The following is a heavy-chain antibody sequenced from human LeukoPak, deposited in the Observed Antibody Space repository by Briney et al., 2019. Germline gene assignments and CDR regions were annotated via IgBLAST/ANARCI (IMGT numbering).Heavy chain of an antibody. V-gene: IGHV5-51*01. Sequence: GESLKIYCKGSGYSFTTYWIAWVRQMPGKGLEWMGIIYPGDSDTRYSPSFQGQVTISADKSIKTAYLQWNSLKASDTAMYYCARHYSSSSGDAFDIWGQGTMVTVSS. CDR2: IYPGDSDT. CDR3: ARHYSSSSGDAFDI. D-gene: IGHD6-6*01. CDR1: GYSFTTYW. J-gene: IGHJ3*02.